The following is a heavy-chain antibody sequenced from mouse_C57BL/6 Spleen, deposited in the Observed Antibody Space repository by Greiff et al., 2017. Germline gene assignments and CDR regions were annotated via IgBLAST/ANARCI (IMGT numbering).Heavy chain of an antibody. J-gene: IGHJ1*03. CDR2: INPNNGGT. Sequence: EVQVVESGPELVKPGASVKMSCKASGYTFTDYNMHWVKQSHGKSLEWIGYINPNNGGTSYNQKFKGKATLTVNKSSSTAYMELRSLTSEDSAVYYCAKILDWYFDVWGTGTTVTVSS. CDR3: AKILDWYFDV. V-gene: IGHV1-22*01. CDR1: GYTFTDYN.